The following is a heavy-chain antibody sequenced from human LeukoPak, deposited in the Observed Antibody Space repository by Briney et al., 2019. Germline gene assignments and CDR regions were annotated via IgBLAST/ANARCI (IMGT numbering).Heavy chain of an antibody. Sequence: GGSLRLSCGAPGFTFSENWMSWVRQAPGRGPEWVADIKGDGSKMYYVDSVKGRFTISRDNDKNALYLQMNNLRVEDTGVYYCARDGTCLDFWGQGVLVTVSS. V-gene: IGHV3-7*01. CDR3: ARDGTCLDF. J-gene: IGHJ4*02. CDR2: IKGDGSKM. CDR1: GFTFSENW.